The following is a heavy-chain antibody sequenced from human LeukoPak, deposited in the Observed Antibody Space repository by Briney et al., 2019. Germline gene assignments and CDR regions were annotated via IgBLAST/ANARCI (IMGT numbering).Heavy chain of an antibody. D-gene: IGHD3-10*01. CDR3: GRGVGFGDPFDY. CDR2: ISSSSSYI. V-gene: IGHV3-21*01. Sequence: GGSLRLSCAASGFTFSSYAMSWVRQAPGKGLEWVSSISSSSSYIYYADSVKGRFTISRDNAKNSLYMQMNSQGAEDTAVSYCGRGVGFGDPFDYWGQGTLVTVSS. CDR1: GFTFSSYA. J-gene: IGHJ4*02.